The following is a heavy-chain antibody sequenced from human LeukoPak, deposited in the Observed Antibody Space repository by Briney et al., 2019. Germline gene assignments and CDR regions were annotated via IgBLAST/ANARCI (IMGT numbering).Heavy chain of an antibody. D-gene: IGHD2-2*01. Sequence: SETLSLTCTVSGGSISSYYWSWIRQPPGKGLEWIGYIYYSGSTNYNPSLKSRVTISVDTSKNQFSLKLSSVTAADTAVYYCARSVIVVVPAAMSYGIDVWGQGTTVTVSS. CDR3: ARSVIVVVPAAMSYGIDV. V-gene: IGHV4-59*01. J-gene: IGHJ6*02. CDR2: IYYSGST. CDR1: GGSISSYY.